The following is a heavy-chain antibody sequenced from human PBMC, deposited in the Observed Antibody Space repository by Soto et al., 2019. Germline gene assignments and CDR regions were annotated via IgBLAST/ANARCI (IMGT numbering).Heavy chain of an antibody. Sequence: GESLKISCKGSGYSFTSYWIAWVRQMPGKGLEWMGIIYPGDSDTKYSPSFQGQVTFSADKSISTAFLQWSSLKASDSAMYHCARIEQGSLDDSSGYDSLAHGMHVRVEGITVTXS. J-gene: IGHJ6*02. D-gene: IGHD3-22*01. CDR2: IYPGDSDT. CDR1: GYSFTSYW. CDR3: ARIEQGSLDDSSGYDSLAHGMHV. V-gene: IGHV5-51*01.